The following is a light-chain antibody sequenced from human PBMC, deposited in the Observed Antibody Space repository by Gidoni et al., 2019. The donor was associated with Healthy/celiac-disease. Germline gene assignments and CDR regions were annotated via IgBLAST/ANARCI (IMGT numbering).Light chain of an antibody. J-gene: IGLJ2*01. CDR1: SSDVGGYNY. CDR2: EVS. CDR3: SSYTSSSLVV. V-gene: IGLV2-14*01. Sequence: QSALTQPASVSGSPGQSITISCTGTSSDVGGYNYVSWYQQHPGKAPKLMIYEVSNRPSGVPDRFSGSKSGNTASLTISGLQAEDEADYYSSSYTSSSLVVFGGGTKLTVL.